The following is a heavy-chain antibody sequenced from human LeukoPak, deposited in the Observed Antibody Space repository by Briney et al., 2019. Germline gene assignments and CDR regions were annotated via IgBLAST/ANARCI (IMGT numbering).Heavy chain of an antibody. V-gene: IGHV3-30*04. D-gene: IGHD4-11*01. J-gene: IGHJ6*03. CDR3: ARGEYSKFLVTNYYCYYMDV. CDR2: ISYDGSNK. Sequence: PGGSLRLSCAASGFTFSSYAMHWVRQAPGKGLEWVAVISYDGSNKYYADSVKGRFTISRDNSKNTLYLQMNSLRAEDTAVYYCARGEYSKFLVTNYYCYYMDVWGKGTTVTVSS. CDR1: GFTFSSYA.